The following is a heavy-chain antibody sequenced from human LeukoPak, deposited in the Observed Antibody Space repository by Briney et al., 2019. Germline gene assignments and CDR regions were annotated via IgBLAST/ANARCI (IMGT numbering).Heavy chain of an antibody. V-gene: IGHV3-74*01. CDR2: INSDGSST. D-gene: IGHD5-12*01. CDR3: ARAGGYDFKWEDYFDY. J-gene: IGHJ4*02. CDR1: GFTFSSYW. Sequence: GGSLRLSCAASGFTFSSYWMHWVRQAPGKGLVWVSRINSDGSSTSYADSVKGRFTISRDNAKNTPYLQMNGLRAEDTAVYYCARAGGYDFKWEDYFDYWGQGTLVTVSS.